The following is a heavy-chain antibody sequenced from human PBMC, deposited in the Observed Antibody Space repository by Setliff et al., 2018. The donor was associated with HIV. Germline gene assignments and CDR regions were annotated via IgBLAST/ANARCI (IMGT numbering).Heavy chain of an antibody. D-gene: IGHD1-1*01. Sequence: ASVKVSCKASEYTFSVYYVHWVRQAPGQGLGWMGWINPSSGGTKYAQKFQGRVNMTRDTSISTACMDLRRLRSDDSAVYFCARNKLSDAFDVWGPGTMVTVSS. CDR1: EYTFSVYY. J-gene: IGHJ3*01. V-gene: IGHV1-2*02. CDR3: ARNKLSDAFDV. CDR2: INPSSGGT.